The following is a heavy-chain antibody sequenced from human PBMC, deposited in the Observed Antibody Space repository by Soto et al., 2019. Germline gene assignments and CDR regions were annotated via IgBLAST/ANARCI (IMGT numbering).Heavy chain of an antibody. D-gene: IGHD4-17*01. CDR2: IYNSSTT. CDR3: ARGGTTVITFACDI. Sequence: SLTLSCVVASVSLNSSAYYWSWIRQHPGKGLEWIAYIYNSSTTPYNPSIKSRITISLDTSKNQFYLKLSSVTAADTAVSYAARGGTTVITFACDIWGQGTMVTVSS. CDR1: SVSLNSSAYY. J-gene: IGHJ3*02. V-gene: IGHV4-31*11.